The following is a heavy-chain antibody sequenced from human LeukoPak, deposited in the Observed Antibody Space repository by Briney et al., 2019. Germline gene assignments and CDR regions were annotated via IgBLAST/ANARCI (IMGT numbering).Heavy chain of an antibody. CDR3: ATLYDFWSGSDYHFDY. V-gene: IGHV1-8*01. CDR1: GYTFTSYD. D-gene: IGHD3/OR15-3a*01. J-gene: IGHJ4*02. CDR2: MNPNSGNT. Sequence: GASVKVSCKASGYTFTSYDINWVRQATGQGLEWMGWMNPNSGNTGYAQKFQGRVTMTSDTSISTAYMDLSRLKSDDTAVYYCATLYDFWSGSDYHFDYWGQGTLVTVSS.